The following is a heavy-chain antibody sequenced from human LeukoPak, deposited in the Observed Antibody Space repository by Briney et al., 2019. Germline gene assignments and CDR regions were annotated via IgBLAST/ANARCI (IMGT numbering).Heavy chain of an antibody. J-gene: IGHJ6*02. V-gene: IGHV3-64*01. CDR3: ARDSTSYYYGIDV. CDR1: GFTFSSYA. CDR2: ISSNGGST. Sequence: GGSLRLSCAASGFTFSSYAMHWVRQAPGKGLEYVSAISSNGGSTYYANSVKGRFTISRDNSKNTLYLQMGSLRAEDMAVYYCARDSTSYYYGIDVWGQGATVTVSS.